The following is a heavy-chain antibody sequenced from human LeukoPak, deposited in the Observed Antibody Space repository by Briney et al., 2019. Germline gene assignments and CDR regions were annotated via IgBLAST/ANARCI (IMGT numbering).Heavy chain of an antibody. CDR1: GLSCSTYS. V-gene: IGHV3-21*01. CDR3: ARDSSWYDS. CDR2: ISSRSDYI. Sequence: KPGGSLSLSCLATGLSCSTYSMNWVRQAPGKGLESVSSISSRSDYIYYADSVKGRFTISRDNAKNTLYLQMNSLRAEDTAVYYRARDSSWYDSWGQGTLVTVSA. D-gene: IGHD6-13*01. J-gene: IGHJ5*01.